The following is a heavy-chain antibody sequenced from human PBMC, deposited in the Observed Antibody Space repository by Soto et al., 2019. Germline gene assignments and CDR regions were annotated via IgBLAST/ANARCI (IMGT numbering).Heavy chain of an antibody. Sequence: QVQLVESGGGVVQPGRSLRLSCAASGFTFSSCGMHWVRQAPGKGLEWVAVVTYEENEIHYADSVKGRFTISRDNSKNLVYLQLASLSMSTTEGSYGPEGLANDYW. CDR2: VTYEENEI. D-gene: IGHD3-16*01. V-gene: IGHV3-30*03. J-gene: IGHJ4*01. CDR1: GFTFSSCG. CDR3: PEGLANDY.